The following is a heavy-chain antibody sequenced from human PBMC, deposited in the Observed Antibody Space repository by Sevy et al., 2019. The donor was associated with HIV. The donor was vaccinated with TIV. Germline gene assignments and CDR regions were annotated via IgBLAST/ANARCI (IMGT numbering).Heavy chain of an antibody. CDR1: GFTFSSSA. Sequence: GGSLRLSCVASGFTFSSSAMSWVRQAPGKGLEWVSSISSSSSYIYYADSVKGRFTISRDNAKNSLYLQMNSLRAEDTAVYYCARPHKRDYYDSSGYYPNGYWGQGTLVTVSS. J-gene: IGHJ4*02. CDR3: ARPHKRDYYDSSGYYPNGY. CDR2: ISSSSSYI. D-gene: IGHD3-22*01. V-gene: IGHV3-21*01.